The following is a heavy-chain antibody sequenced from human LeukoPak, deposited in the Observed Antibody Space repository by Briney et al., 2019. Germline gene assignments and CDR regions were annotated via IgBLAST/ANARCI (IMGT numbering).Heavy chain of an antibody. CDR3: ARDRVYYDSSGRKAYGFDI. CDR1: GFTFSSYS. CDR2: ISSSSNLI. Sequence: GGSLRLSCAASGFTFSSYSMNWVRQAPGKGLEWVSSISSSSNLIYYADSVKGRFTISRDNAKNSLFLQMNSLRAEDTAVYYCARDRVYYDSSGRKAYGFDIWGQGTMVTVSS. J-gene: IGHJ3*02. V-gene: IGHV3-21*01. D-gene: IGHD3-22*01.